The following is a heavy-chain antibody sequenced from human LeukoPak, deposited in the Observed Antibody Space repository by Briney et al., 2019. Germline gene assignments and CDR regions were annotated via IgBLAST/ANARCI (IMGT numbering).Heavy chain of an antibody. CDR3: ARDLPRRESNSFYFYAYYMDV. CDR2: ISADNGDT. CDR1: GYSFTSYG. D-gene: IGHD4-23*01. V-gene: IGHV1-18*01. Sequence: ASVMVSCKASGYSFTSYGISWVRQAPGQGLEWVGWISADNGDTTNAQKVQGRVTMTTDTSTSTASMELRSLRFDVTAVYYCARDLPRRESNSFYFYAYYMDVWGKGTTVIVSS. J-gene: IGHJ6*03.